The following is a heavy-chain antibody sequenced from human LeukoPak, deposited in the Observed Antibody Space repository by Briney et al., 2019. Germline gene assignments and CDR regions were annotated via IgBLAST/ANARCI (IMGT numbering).Heavy chain of an antibody. CDR1: GYTFTSDY. Sequence: ASVKVSCKASGYTFTSDYMDWGRQAPGQGLEWLGIINASGDSTSYAQKFQGRVTMTRDTSTSKVYMELSRLRSEDTAVYYCARERGYGGDYWGQGTLVIVSS. CDR2: INASGDST. V-gene: IGHV1-46*01. D-gene: IGHD2-15*01. CDR3: ARERGYGGDY. J-gene: IGHJ4*02.